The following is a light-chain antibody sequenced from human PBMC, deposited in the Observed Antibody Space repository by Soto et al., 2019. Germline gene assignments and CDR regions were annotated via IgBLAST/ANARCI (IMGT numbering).Light chain of an antibody. Sequence: EIVMTQSPATLSLSPGERATLSCRASQSVRSNYLSWYQQKPGQAPRLLIYGASTRATGIPARFSGSGSGTDFNLNISSLQPEDFAVYYCQQHYNLPRTFGGGTKVDIK. J-gene: IGKJ4*01. V-gene: IGKV3D-7*01. CDR2: GAS. CDR3: QQHYNLPRT. CDR1: QSVRSNY.